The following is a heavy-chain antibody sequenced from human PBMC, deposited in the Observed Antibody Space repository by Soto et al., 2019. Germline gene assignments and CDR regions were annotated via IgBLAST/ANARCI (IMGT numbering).Heavy chain of an antibody. D-gene: IGHD6-19*01. J-gene: IGHJ4*02. CDR1: GGSINTYY. CDR2: IYHSGYT. Sequence: QVQLQESGPGLVKPSGTLSLTCTISGGSINTYYWSWIRQPAGKGLEWIGRIYHSGYTNPNSSLKSRPTMSVDTSKNQCFLRLSSVTAADTAVYYCARVAGAKFDFWGQGILVTVSS. CDR3: ARVAGAKFDF. V-gene: IGHV4-4*07.